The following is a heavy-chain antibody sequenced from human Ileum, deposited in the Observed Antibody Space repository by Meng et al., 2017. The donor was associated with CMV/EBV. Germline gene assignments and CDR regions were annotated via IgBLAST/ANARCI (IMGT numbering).Heavy chain of an antibody. J-gene: IGHJ4*02. D-gene: IGHD6-13*01. CDR1: GGTFSTYT. V-gene: IGHV1-69*08. CDR2: IIPILDEA. CDR3: ARGGLGAVGGITY. Sequence: KTSGGTFSTYTITWVRQAPGQGREWMGRIIPILDEANYAQNFQGRVTITADKSTSTAYMELSSLRSEDTAVYYCARGGLGAVGGITYWGQGTLVTVSS.